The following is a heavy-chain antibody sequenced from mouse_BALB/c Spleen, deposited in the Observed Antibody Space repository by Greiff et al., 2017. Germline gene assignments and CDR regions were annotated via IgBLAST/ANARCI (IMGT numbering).Heavy chain of an antibody. D-gene: IGHD2-4*01. CDR2: ISYSGST. Sequence: EVMLVESGPGLVKPSQSLSLTCTVTGYSITSDYAWNWIRQFPGNKLEWMGYISYSGSTSYNPSLKSRISITRDTSKNQFFLQLNSVTTEDTATYYCASIYYDYAYYAMDYWGQGTSVTVSS. CDR1: GYSITSDYA. CDR3: ASIYYDYAYYAMDY. J-gene: IGHJ4*01. V-gene: IGHV3-2*02.